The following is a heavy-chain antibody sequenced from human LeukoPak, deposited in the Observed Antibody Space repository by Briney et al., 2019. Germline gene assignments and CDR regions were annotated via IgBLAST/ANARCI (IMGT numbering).Heavy chain of an antibody. V-gene: IGHV4-30-4*08. J-gene: IGHJ3*02. CDR3: ARVSRDFEPENAFDI. D-gene: IGHD1-14*01. CDR1: GGSISSGDYY. Sequence: SETLSLTCTVSGGSISSGDYYWSWIRQPPGKGLEWIGYIYYSGSTYYNPSLKSRVTISVDTSKNQFSLKLSSVTAADTAVYYCARVSRDFEPENAFDIWGQGIMVTVSS. CDR2: IYYSGST.